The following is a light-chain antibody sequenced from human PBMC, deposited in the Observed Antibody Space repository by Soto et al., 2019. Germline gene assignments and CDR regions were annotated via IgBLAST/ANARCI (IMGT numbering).Light chain of an antibody. CDR1: RRVSNN. V-gene: IGKV1-39*01. J-gene: IGKJ4*01. CDR2: AAS. Sequence: DIQMTQSPSSLSASVGDRVTITCREGRRVSNNLNWYQQKEGKAPKLLIYAASSLESGVPSRFSCGGSGPDFTLTISSLQPEDFATYYCQQTYSTLLTFGGGTKVEI. CDR3: QQTYSTLLT.